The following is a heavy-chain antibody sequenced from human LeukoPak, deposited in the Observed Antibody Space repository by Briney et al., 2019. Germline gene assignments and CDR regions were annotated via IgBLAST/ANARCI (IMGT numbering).Heavy chain of an antibody. J-gene: IGHJ6*02. Sequence: GGSLRLSCAASGFTFSSYGMHWVRQAPGKGLEWVAVISYDVSNKYYADSVKGRFTISRDNSKNTLYLQMNSLRAEDTAVYYCAKGSFSPYYYYGMDVWGQGTTVTVSS. CDR3: AKGSFSPYYYYGMDV. CDR2: ISYDVSNK. CDR1: GFTFSSYG. D-gene: IGHD1-26*01. V-gene: IGHV3-30*18.